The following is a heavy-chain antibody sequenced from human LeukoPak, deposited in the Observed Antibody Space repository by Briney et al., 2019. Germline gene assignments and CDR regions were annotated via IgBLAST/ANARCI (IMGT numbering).Heavy chain of an antibody. J-gene: IGHJ4*02. CDR1: GFTFSNYG. CDR3: AKPTRGGGGSFLIEQ. V-gene: IGHV3-33*03. Sequence: GGSLRLSCAASGFTFSNYGMHWVRQTPDKGLEWVAIIWNDGTYDYYADSVKGRFTISRDSSKNMLYLQMNSLRAEDTAVYYCAKPTRGGGGSFLIEQWGQGTLVTVSS. D-gene: IGHD1-26*01. CDR2: IWNDGTYD.